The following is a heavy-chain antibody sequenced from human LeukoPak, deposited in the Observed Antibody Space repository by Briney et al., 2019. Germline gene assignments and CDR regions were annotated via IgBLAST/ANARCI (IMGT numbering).Heavy chain of an antibody. CDR1: GFTFSNYA. J-gene: IGHJ2*01. CDR2: ISASGGST. Sequence: GGSLRLSCAASGFTFSNYAMSWVRQAPGKGLEWVSGISASGGSTYYADSVQGRFTISRDNSKNTLYLQINSLRAEDTAVYYCARPRGSYWYFDLWGRGTLVTVSS. D-gene: IGHD2-15*01. V-gene: IGHV3-23*01. CDR3: ARPRGSYWYFDL.